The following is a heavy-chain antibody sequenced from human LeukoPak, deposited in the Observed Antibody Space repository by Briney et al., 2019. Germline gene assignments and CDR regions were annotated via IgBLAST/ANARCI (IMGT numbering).Heavy chain of an antibody. CDR1: GASITSYH. Sequence: PSETLSLTCTVSGASITSYHWSWIRQPAGKGLEWIGRMFYSGNTDYNPSLKSRFTMSIDTSKNQFFLKLNSVTAADTAVYYCGRLMAGLDWGQGTLVTVSS. CDR3: GRLMAGLD. J-gene: IGHJ4*02. CDR2: MFYSGNT. V-gene: IGHV4-4*07. D-gene: IGHD6-19*01.